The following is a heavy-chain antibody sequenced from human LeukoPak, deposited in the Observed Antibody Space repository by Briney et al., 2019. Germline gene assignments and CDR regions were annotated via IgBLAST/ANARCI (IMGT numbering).Heavy chain of an antibody. CDR3: ARVIAAAGLAFDI. V-gene: IGHV4-61*02. D-gene: IGHD6-13*01. J-gene: IGHJ3*02. CDR1: GGSISSGSYY. Sequence: SETLSLTCTVSGGSISSGSYYWSWIRQPAGKGLEWIGRIYTSGSTNYNPSLKSRVTISVDTSKNQFSLKLSSVTAADTAVYYCARVIAAAGLAFDIWGQGTMVTVSS. CDR2: IYTSGST.